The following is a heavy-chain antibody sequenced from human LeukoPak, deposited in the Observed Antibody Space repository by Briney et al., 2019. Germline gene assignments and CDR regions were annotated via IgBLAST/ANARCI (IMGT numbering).Heavy chain of an antibody. CDR2: INPSGGST. CDR3: ARGYSYSRGYYYYMDV. CDR1: GYTFTRYY. Sequence: GASVKVSCKASGYTFTRYYIHWVRQAPGQGLEWMGIINPSGGSTSYAQKFQGRVTMTRDTSTSTAYMELSRLRSDDTAVYYCARGYSYSRGYYYYMDVWGKGTTVTISS. V-gene: IGHV1-46*01. D-gene: IGHD5-18*01. J-gene: IGHJ6*03.